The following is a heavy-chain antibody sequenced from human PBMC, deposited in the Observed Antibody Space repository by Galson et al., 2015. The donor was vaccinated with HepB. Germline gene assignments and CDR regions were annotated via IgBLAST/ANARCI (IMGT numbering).Heavy chain of an antibody. J-gene: IGHJ6*02. CDR2: VSGYDGST. CDR1: GYSFSNYG. CDR3: ARDSRLELRLNNYFSYGMDV. Sequence: SVKVSCKASGYSFSNYGLSWIRQAPGRGLEWLGWVSGYDGSTNYAPRFQGRVSVTADASTGTAYLELRNLRSDDTAVYFCARDSRLELRLNNYFSYGMDVWGQGSAVTVSS. V-gene: IGHV1-18*01. D-gene: IGHD1-7*01.